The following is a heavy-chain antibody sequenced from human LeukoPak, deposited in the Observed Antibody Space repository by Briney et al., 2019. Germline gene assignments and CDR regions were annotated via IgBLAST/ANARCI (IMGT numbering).Heavy chain of an antibody. Sequence: GGSLRPSCAASGFTFSSYEMNWVRQAPGKGLEWVSSISRSATTIYYADSVKGRFTISRDNAKNSLYLQMNSLRAEDTALYYCARRNYDSSGYYADYWGQGTLVTVSS. CDR1: GFTFSSYE. CDR2: ISRSATTI. CDR3: ARRNYDSSGYYADY. V-gene: IGHV3-48*03. D-gene: IGHD3-22*01. J-gene: IGHJ4*02.